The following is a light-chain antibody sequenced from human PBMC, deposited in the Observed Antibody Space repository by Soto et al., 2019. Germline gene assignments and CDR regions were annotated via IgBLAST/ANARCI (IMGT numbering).Light chain of an antibody. V-gene: IGKV3-20*01. CDR1: PSVSSSY. J-gene: IGKJ2*01. CDR2: GAS. CDR3: QQDGSSPYT. Sequence: EIVLTQSPGTLSLSPGERATLSCRASPSVSSSYLAWYQQKPGQAPRLLIYGASSSATGIPDRFSGSGSGTDFTFTISRLQSEDGAVYYCQQDGSSPYTFGRGTKLEIK.